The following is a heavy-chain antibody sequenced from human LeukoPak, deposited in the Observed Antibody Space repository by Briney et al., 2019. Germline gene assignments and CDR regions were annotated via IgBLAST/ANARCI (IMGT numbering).Heavy chain of an antibody. CDR1: GGSISSSSYY. J-gene: IGHJ6*02. CDR3: ARHLRGWDRDYYYSLDV. Sequence: SETLSLTCTVSGGSISSSSYYWGWIRQPPGKGLEWIGSIYYSGSTYYNPSLKSRVTISVDTSKNQFSLKLSSVTAADTAVYYCARHLRGWDRDYYYSLDVWGQGTLVTVSS. D-gene: IGHD6-19*01. CDR2: IYYSGST. V-gene: IGHV4-39*07.